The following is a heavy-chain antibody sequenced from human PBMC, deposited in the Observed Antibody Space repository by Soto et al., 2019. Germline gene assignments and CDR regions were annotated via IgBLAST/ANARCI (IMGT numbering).Heavy chain of an antibody. J-gene: IGHJ4*02. V-gene: IGHV3-64*01. CDR2: ISSNGGST. CDR3: ARDRSSSFDY. D-gene: IGHD6-6*01. CDR1: GFTFSSYA. Sequence: GGSLRLSCAASGFTFSSYAMHWVRQAPGKGLEYVSAISSNGGSTYYANSVKGRFTISRDNSKNTLYLQMGSLRAEDMAVYYCARDRSSSFDYWGQGTLVTVSS.